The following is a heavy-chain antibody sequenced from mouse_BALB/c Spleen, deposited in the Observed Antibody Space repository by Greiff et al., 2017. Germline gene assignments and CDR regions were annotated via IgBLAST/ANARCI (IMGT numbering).Heavy chain of an antibody. V-gene: IGHV5-17*02. CDR3: ARGDYYGSSKGVNAMDY. Sequence: EVMLVESGGGLVQPGGSRKLSCAASGFTFSSFGMHWVRQAPEKGLEWVAYISSGSSTISYADTVKGRFTISRDNPKTTLFLQMTSLRSEDTAMYYCARGDYYGSSKGVNAMDYWGQGTSVTVSS. D-gene: IGHD1-1*01. CDR2: ISSGSSTI. J-gene: IGHJ4*01. CDR1: GFTFSSFG.